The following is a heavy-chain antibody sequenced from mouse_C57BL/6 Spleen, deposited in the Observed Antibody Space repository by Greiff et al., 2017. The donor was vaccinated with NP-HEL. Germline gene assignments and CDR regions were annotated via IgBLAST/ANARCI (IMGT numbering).Heavy chain of an antibody. CDR1: GYSITSGYD. J-gene: IGHJ2*01. D-gene: IGHD1-1*01. CDR2: ISYSGST. Sequence: VQLQQSGPGMVKPSQSLSLTCTVTGYSITSGYDWHWIRHFPGNKLEWMGYISYSGSTNYNPSLKSRISITHDTSKNHFFLKLNSVTTEDTATYYCARGLRYFDYWGQGTTLTVSS. CDR3: ARGLRYFDY. V-gene: IGHV3-1*01.